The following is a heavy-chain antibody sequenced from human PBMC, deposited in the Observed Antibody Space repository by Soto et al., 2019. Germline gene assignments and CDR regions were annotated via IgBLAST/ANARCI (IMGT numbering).Heavy chain of an antibody. CDR2: IVVGSGNT. Sequence: SVKVSCKASGFTFTSSAVQWVRQARGQRLEWIGWIVVGSGNTNYAQKFQERVTITRDMSTSTAYMELSSLRSEDTAVYYCAGVDIVTQNYYYYYGMDVWRQGTTVTVSS. J-gene: IGHJ6*02. CDR3: AGVDIVTQNYYYYYGMDV. V-gene: IGHV1-58*01. CDR1: GFTFTSSA. D-gene: IGHD2-2*03.